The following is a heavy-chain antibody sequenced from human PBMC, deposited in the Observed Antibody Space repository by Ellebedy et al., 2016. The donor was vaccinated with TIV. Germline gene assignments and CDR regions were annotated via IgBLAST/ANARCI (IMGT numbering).Heavy chain of an antibody. CDR2: IYTSGST. D-gene: IGHD3-16*02. CDR1: GGSISSGSHY. Sequence: SETLSLXCTVSGGSISSGSHYWICLPPPAGKGLEWIGRIYTSGSTNYNPSLKSRVTMSVDTSKNQFSLKLSSVTAADTAVYYCARDLSSDAFDSWGQGTMVTVSS. J-gene: IGHJ3*02. V-gene: IGHV4-61*02. CDR3: ARDLSSDAFDS.